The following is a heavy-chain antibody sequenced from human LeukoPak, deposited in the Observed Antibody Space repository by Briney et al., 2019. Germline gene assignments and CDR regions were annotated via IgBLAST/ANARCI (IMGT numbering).Heavy chain of an antibody. V-gene: IGHV1-8*01. CDR1: GYTFTSYD. Sequence: ASVKVSCKASGYTFTSYDINWVRQATGQGLGWMGWMNPNSGNTGYAQKFQGRVTMTRNTSISTAYMELSSLRSEDTAVYYCARIVNVVVAATYNWFDPWGQGTLVTVSS. D-gene: IGHD2-15*01. CDR2: MNPNSGNT. CDR3: ARIVNVVVAATYNWFDP. J-gene: IGHJ5*02.